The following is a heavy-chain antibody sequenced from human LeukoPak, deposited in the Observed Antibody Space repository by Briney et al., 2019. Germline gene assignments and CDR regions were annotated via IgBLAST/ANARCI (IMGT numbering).Heavy chain of an antibody. Sequence: PGGSLRLSCAASGFTFSSYWMHWVHQAPGKGLVRVSRIERDGRSTSYADSVRGRFTISRDNAKNTLYLQMNSLRAEDTAVYYCAREHRHEGATVDSWGQGTLVTVSS. V-gene: IGHV3-74*01. J-gene: IGHJ4*02. CDR2: IERDGRST. CDR1: GFTFSSYW. D-gene: IGHD1-26*01. CDR3: AREHRHEGATVDS.